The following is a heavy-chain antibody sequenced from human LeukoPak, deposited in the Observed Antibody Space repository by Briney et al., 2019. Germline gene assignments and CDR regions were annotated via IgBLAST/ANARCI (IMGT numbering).Heavy chain of an antibody. CDR3: AKDRPLEGGFDP. V-gene: IGHV3-30*02. Sequence: GGSLRLSCVVSGFSLTTYGMLWVRQAPGKGLEWVSFIRPNGINKYYADSVKGRFTISRDNSKGILYLQMNSLRTEDTALYYCAKDRPLEGGFDPWGQGSLVTVSS. CDR2: IRPNGINK. CDR1: GFSLTTYG. J-gene: IGHJ5*02. D-gene: IGHD3-16*01.